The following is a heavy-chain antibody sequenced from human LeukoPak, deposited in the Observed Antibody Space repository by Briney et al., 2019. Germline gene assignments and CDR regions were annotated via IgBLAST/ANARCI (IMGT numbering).Heavy chain of an antibody. D-gene: IGHD3-10*01. CDR1: GYTFTGYY. CDR2: INPNSGDT. J-gene: IGHJ4*02. CDR3: ARDLSYYGSGSYYFDY. Sequence: GASVKVSCKASGYTFTGYYMHWMRQALGQGPEWMGWINPNSGDTNYAQKFQGRVTMTRDTSISTAYMELSRLRSDDTAVYYCARDLSYYGSGSYYFDYWGQGTLDTVSS. V-gene: IGHV1-2*02.